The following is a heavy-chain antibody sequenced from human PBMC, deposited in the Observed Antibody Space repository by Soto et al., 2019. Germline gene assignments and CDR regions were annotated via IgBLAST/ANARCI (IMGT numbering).Heavy chain of an antibody. D-gene: IGHD5-18*01. V-gene: IGHV4-59*01. Sequence: PSETLSLTCTVSGGSISSYYWSWIRQPPGKGLEWIGYIYYSGSTNYNPSLKSRVTISVDTSKNQFSLKLSSVTAADTAVYYCARGRGYSYLDVWGKGTTVTVSS. J-gene: IGHJ6*04. CDR1: GGSISSYY. CDR2: IYYSGST. CDR3: ARGRGYSYLDV.